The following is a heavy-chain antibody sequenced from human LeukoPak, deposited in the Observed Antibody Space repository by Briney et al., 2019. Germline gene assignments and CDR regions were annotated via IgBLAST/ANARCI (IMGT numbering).Heavy chain of an antibody. Sequence: GGSLRLSCTGSGFTFRAYAFSWVRQAPGKGLEWVSATGSNGVTYYADSVKGRFTISRDNSKNALYLQMNGLRADDTAVYYCGIRDTSDYYVFWGQGTLVTVSS. J-gene: IGHJ4*02. CDR3: GIRDTSDYYVF. D-gene: IGHD3-22*01. CDR2: TGSNGVT. CDR1: GFTFRAYA. V-gene: IGHV3-23*01.